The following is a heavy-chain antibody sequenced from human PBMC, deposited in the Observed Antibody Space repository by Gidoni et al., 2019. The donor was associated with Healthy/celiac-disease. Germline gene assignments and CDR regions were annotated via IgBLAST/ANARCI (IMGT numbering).Heavy chain of an antibody. Sequence: QVQLVQSGAEVKKPGSSVKVSCKASGGTFSSYAISWVRQAPGQGLEWMGGIIPIFGTANYAQKFQGRVTITADESTSTAYMELSSLRSEDTAVYYCARASDSSGYPRGGYYYYYGMDVWGQGTTVTVSS. V-gene: IGHV1-69*01. CDR3: ARASDSSGYPRGGYYYYYGMDV. J-gene: IGHJ6*02. CDR2: IIPIFGTA. D-gene: IGHD3-22*01. CDR1: GGTFSSYA.